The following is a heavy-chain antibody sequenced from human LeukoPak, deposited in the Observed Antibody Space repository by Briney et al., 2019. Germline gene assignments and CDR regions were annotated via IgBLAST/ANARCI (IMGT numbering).Heavy chain of an antibody. V-gene: IGHV3-74*01. J-gene: IGHJ3*02. CDR2: INSDGSSI. D-gene: IGHD6-19*01. CDR1: GFTFSSYW. Sequence: GGSLRLSCAASGFTFSSYWMHWVRQDPGKGLVWVSRINSDGSSIRYADSVEGRFTISRDNAKNTLYLQMNSLRAEDTAMYYCARGGQWMVKNAFDIWGQGTMVTVSS. CDR3: ARGGQWMVKNAFDI.